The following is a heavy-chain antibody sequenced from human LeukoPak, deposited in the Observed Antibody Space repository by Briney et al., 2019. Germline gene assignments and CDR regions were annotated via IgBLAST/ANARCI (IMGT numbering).Heavy chain of an antibody. CDR2: INPSSGGT. D-gene: IGHD5-12*01. Sequence: GASVNVSFKASVYTFTNYYMHWMRHAPGQGLEWMGIINPSSGGTIYAQKFQGRVTMTRDTSTTTVYMELSSLGSEDTAVYYCAREWPHTYRFDHWGQGTLVTVSS. J-gene: IGHJ5*02. V-gene: IGHV1-46*01. CDR1: VYTFTNYY. CDR3: AREWPHTYRFDH.